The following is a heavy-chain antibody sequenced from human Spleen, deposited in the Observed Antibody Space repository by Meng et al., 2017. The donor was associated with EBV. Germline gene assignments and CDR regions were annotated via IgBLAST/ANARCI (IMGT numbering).Heavy chain of an antibody. CDR3: ATAGTGVTGDRWHFDH. J-gene: IGHJ2*01. CDR1: GGSFNGYH. V-gene: IGHV4-34*01. D-gene: IGHD7-27*01. Sequence: QVRYHRCGAGVLKTSEALPPTWLVCGGSFNGYHWSGVRQSPAKGLEWIGEVNHGASTNYNPSLTSRVTISLDKSKNQFSLKPTSLTAADTAVYYCATAGTGVTGDRWHFDHWGRGTLVTVSS. CDR2: VNHGAST.